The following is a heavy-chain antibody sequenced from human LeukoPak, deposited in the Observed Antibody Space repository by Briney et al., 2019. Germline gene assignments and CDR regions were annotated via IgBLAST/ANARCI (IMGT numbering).Heavy chain of an antibody. CDR1: GGSISSYY. CDR2: IYTSGST. V-gene: IGHV4-4*07. D-gene: IGHD3-10*01. CDR3: ARENRVGLYYYYMDV. Sequence: SETLSLTCTVSGGSISSYYWSWIRQPAGKGLEWIGRIYTSGSTNYNPSLKSRVTMSVDTSKNQFSLKLSSVTAADTAVYYCARENRVGLYYYYMDVWAKGPRSPSP. J-gene: IGHJ6*03.